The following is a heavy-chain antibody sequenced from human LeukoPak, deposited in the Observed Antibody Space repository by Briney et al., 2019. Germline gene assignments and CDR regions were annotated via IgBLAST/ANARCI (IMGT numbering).Heavy chain of an antibody. J-gene: IGHJ3*02. CDR2: IGTAGGT. CDR3: ARSSGALENAFDI. V-gene: IGHV3-13*01. CDR1: GFTFSSYD. D-gene: IGHD7-27*01. Sequence: XGSLXLXCAASGFTFSSYDMHWVRQATGKGLEWVSGIGTAGGTYYSGSVKGRFTISRENAKNSLYLQMNSLRAGDTAVFYCARSSGALENAFDIWGQGTMVTVSS.